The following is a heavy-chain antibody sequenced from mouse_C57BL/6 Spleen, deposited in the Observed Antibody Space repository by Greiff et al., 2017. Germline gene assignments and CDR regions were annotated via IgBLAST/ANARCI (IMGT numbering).Heavy chain of an antibody. CDR3: ARARLRLHYAMDY. J-gene: IGHJ4*01. CDR2: IDPSDSYT. V-gene: IGHV1-69*01. CDR1: GYTFTSYW. Sequence: VQLQQPGAELVMPGASVKLSCKASGYTFTSYWMNWVKQRPGQGLEWIGEIDPSDSYTNYNQKFKGKSTLTVDKSSSTAYMQLSSLASEDSAVYYCARARLRLHYAMDYWGQGTSVTVSS. D-gene: IGHD3-2*02.